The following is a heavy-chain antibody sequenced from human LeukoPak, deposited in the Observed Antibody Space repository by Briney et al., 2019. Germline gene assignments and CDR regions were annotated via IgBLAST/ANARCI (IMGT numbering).Heavy chain of an antibody. V-gene: IGHV4-59*08. CDR2: IYYSGST. CDR3: ARHLDIAASGTFDY. J-gene: IGHJ4*02. CDR1: GGSFSGYH. D-gene: IGHD6-13*01. Sequence: SETLSLTCAVYGGSFSGYHWSWIRQPPGKGLEWIGYIYYSGSTNYKPSLKSRVTISVDTSKNQFSLKLTSVTAADTAVYYCARHLDIAASGTFDYWGQGTLVTVSS.